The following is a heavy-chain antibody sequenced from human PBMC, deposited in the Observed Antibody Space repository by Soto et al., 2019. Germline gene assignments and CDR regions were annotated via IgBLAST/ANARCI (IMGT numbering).Heavy chain of an antibody. J-gene: IGHJ4*02. D-gene: IGHD6-19*01. CDR2: ISYDGSNK. V-gene: IGHV3-30-3*01. CDR1: GFIYRSCA. CDR3: ARESVAAPYFDY. Sequence: PGWSVRLSGAAAGFIYRSCALIREHQAPGKGLEWVAVISYDGSNKYYADSVKGRFTISRNNSKNTLYLQMNSLRAEVTAVYYCARESVAAPYFDYWGQGNLVTVSS.